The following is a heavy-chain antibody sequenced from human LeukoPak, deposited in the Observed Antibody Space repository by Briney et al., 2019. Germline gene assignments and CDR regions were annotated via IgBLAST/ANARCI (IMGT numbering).Heavy chain of an antibody. CDR2: IYYSGSS. Sequence: PSETLSLTCTVSGGSISSYYWSWIRQPPGKGLEWIGYIYYSGSSNYNPSLKSRVTISVDTSKNQFSLKLSSVTAADTAVYYCARDDSPLDAFDIWGQGTMVTVSS. D-gene: IGHD2-21*01. CDR1: GGSISSYY. V-gene: IGHV4-59*01. J-gene: IGHJ3*02. CDR3: ARDDSPLDAFDI.